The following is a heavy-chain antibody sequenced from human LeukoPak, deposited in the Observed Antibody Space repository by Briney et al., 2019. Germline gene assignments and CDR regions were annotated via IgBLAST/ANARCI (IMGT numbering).Heavy chain of an antibody. Sequence: SETLSLTCTVSGGSISSYYWSWIRQPPGKGLEWIGYIYYSGSTNYNPSLKSRVTISVDTSKNQFSLKLSSVTAADTAVYYCARGGTYYYDSSGSFDYWGLGTLVTVSS. CDR3: ARGGTYYYDSSGSFDY. CDR2: IYYSGST. D-gene: IGHD3-22*01. J-gene: IGHJ4*02. V-gene: IGHV4-59*01. CDR1: GGSISSYY.